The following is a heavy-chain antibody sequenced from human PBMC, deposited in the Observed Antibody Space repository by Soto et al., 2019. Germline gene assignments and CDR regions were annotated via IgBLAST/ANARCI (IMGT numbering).Heavy chain of an antibody. V-gene: IGHV4-4*02. CDR3: ARVLRGWFDP. CDR2: ISHSGIT. Sequence: ETLALTCAVSGASITSANWWTWVRQPPRGGLEWIGEISHSGITNYKASLKSRVTMSVDKTKNDVSLKLTSVTAADTDVYYCARVLRGWFDPWGQGTQVTVYS. J-gene: IGHJ5*02. CDR1: GASITSANW.